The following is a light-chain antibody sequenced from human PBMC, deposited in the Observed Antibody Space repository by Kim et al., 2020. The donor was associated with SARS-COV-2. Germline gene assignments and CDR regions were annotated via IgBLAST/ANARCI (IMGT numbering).Light chain of an antibody. V-gene: IGLV4-69*01. Sequence: KLTCTLSNGHSNYEIGRHQQQPEKGTRCLMELNSNGSHSKGGGIPDRFSGSSSGAEPYRTISSLQSEDEADYYGKTWGTGILWVFGRGTQLSVL. CDR1: NGHSNYE. CDR2: LNSNGSH. J-gene: IGLJ3*02. CDR3: KTWGTGILWV.